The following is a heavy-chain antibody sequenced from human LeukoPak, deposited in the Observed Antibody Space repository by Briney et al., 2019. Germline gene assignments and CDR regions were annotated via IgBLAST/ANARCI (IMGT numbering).Heavy chain of an antibody. V-gene: IGHV1-2*02. D-gene: IGHD4-17*01. CDR3: ARDATTVTNYGMDV. J-gene: IGHJ6*02. Sequence: ASVKVSCKASGYTLTGYYMHWVRQAPGQGLEWMGWINPNSGGTNYAQKFQGRVTMTRDTSISTAYMELSRLRSDDTAVYYCARDATTVTNYGMDVWGQGTTVTVSS. CDR1: GYTLTGYY. CDR2: INPNSGGT.